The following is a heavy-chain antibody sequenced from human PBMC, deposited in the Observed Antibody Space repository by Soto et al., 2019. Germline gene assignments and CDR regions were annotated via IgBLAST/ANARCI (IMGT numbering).Heavy chain of an antibody. CDR1: GFTFSSYA. CDR2: ITTSGGST. Sequence: EVQLLESGGGLVQPGGSLRLSCAASGFTFSSYAMSWVRQAPGKGLAWVSSITTSGGSTYYADSVKGRFTISRDNSKNTLYLKMNTLRAEDTAVYYCAGWHTSASYAFDIWGQGTLVTVSS. J-gene: IGHJ3*02. V-gene: IGHV3-23*01. CDR3: AGWHTSASYAFDI. D-gene: IGHD1-26*01.